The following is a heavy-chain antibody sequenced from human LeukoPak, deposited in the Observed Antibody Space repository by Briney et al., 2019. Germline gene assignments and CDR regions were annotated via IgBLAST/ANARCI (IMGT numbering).Heavy chain of an antibody. CDR3: ARDTRYYGSGSPAFDL. CDR2: ISSSSSYI. J-gene: IGHJ3*01. Sequence: PGGSLRLSCAASGFTFSTYSMNWVRQTPGKGLEWVSSISSSSSYIYYADSVKGRFTISRDNAKNSLYLQLNSLRAEDTALYYCARDTRYYGSGSPAFDLWGRGTMVTVSS. CDR1: GFTFSTYS. D-gene: IGHD3-10*01. V-gene: IGHV3-21*01.